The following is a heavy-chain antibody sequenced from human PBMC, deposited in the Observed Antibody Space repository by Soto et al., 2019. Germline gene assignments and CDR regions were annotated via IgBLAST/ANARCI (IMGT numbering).Heavy chain of an antibody. J-gene: IGHJ6*02. CDR1: GGSISSSSYY. Sequence: SETLSLTCTVSGGSISSSSYYWGWIRQPPGKGLEWIGSIYYSGSTYYNPSLKSRVTISVDTSKNQFSLKLSSVTAADTAVYYCARSYPHARPFGMDVWGQGTTVTVS. CDR2: IYYSGST. CDR3: ARSYPHARPFGMDV. V-gene: IGHV4-39*01.